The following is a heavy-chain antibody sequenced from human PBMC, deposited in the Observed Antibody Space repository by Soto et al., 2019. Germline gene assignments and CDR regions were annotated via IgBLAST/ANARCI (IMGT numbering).Heavy chain of an antibody. CDR3: AAAPVSYDEGGY. Sequence: SVKVSCKASGFTFTSSAVQWVRQARGQRLEWIGWIVVGSGNTNYAQKFQERVTITRDMSTSTAYMELSSLRSEDTAVYYCAAAPVSYDEGGYWGQGTLVTVSS. CDR1: GFTFTSSA. CDR2: IVVGSGNT. D-gene: IGHD3-16*01. V-gene: IGHV1-58*01. J-gene: IGHJ4*02.